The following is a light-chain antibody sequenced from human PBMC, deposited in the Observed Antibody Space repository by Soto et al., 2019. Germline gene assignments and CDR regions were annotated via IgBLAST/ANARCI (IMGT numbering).Light chain of an antibody. CDR2: GAS. V-gene: IGKV3-20*01. CDR3: QQDGSSPRT. CDR1: QSIKSSS. J-gene: IGKJ1*01. Sequence: EIALTQSPGTLSLSPGERATLSCRASQSIKSSSLAWYQQRPGQAPRLLIYGASSRATGIPDKFSGSGSGTDFTLTISRLEPEDFAIYYCQQDGSSPRTFGQGTKVEIK.